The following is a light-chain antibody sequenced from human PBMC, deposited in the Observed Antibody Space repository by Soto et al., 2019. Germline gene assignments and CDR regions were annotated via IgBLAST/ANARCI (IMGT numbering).Light chain of an antibody. J-gene: IGLJ1*01. V-gene: IGLV2-23*02. CDR1: SGDVGNYNL. Sequence: QSVLTQPASVSGSPGQSITISCTGTSGDVGNYNLVSWYQQHPGKAPRLMIYEVNKWPSGVSNRFSGSKSGNTASPTISGLQAEDEADYYCCSYVGSSTSYVFGTGTKVTVL. CDR3: CSYVGSSTSYV. CDR2: EVN.